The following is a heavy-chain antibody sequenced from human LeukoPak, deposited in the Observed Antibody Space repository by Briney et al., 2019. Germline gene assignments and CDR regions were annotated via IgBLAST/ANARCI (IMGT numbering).Heavy chain of an antibody. D-gene: IGHD1/OR15-1a*01. CDR2: INNDGSIT. CDR3: ARGWNTTPRSGFDI. CDR1: GFTISRYW. Sequence: GGSLRLSCAASGFTISRYWMHWVRQAPGKGRVWVSNINNDGSITTYADFVKGRFTISRDNVKNTLFLQMNSLGAEDTALYYCARGWNTTPRSGFDIWGLGTMVTVSS. V-gene: IGHV3-74*01. J-gene: IGHJ3*02.